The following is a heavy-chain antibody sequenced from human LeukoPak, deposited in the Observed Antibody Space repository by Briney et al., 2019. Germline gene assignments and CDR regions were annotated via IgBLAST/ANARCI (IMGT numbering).Heavy chain of an antibody. D-gene: IGHD1-14*01. Sequence: SQTLSLTCTVSGGSISSGSYYWSWIRQPAGKGLEWIGRIYTSGSTNYNPSLKSRVTISVDTSKNQFSLKLCSVTAADTAVYYCARVGSGGRGLAGVDYWGQGTLVTVSS. V-gene: IGHV4-61*02. CDR1: GGSISSGSYY. J-gene: IGHJ4*02. CDR2: IYTSGST. CDR3: ARVGSGGRGLAGVDY.